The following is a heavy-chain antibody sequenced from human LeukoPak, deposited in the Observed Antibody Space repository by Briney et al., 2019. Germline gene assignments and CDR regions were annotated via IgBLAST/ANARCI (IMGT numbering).Heavy chain of an antibody. CDR1: GGSISSGGYY. CDR3: ARSPYCTGGSCYLLH. D-gene: IGHD2-15*01. J-gene: IGHJ4*02. CDR2: IYYSGST. V-gene: IGHV4-31*03. Sequence: SETLSLTCRVSGGSISSGGYYWSWIRQHPGKGLEWIGYIYYSGSTYYDPSLKSRVTISVDTSKNQFSLKLSSVTAADTAVYYCARSPYCTGGSCYLLHWGQGTLVTVSS.